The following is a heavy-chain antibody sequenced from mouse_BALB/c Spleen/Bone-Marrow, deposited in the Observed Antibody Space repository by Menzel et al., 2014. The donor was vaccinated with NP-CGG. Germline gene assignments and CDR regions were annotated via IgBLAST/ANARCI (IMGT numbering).Heavy chain of an antibody. CDR3: TRHITTVVADY. D-gene: IGHD1-1*01. CDR2: ISSGGSYT. V-gene: IGHV5-9-3*01. CDR1: GFTFSSYA. J-gene: IGHJ2*01. Sequence: EVQLQESGGGLVKPGGSLKLSCAASGFTFSSYAMSWVRQTPEKRLEWVATISSGGSYTYYPDSVKGRFTISRDNAQNTLYLQMSSLRSEDTAMYYCTRHITTVVADYWGQGTTLTVSS.